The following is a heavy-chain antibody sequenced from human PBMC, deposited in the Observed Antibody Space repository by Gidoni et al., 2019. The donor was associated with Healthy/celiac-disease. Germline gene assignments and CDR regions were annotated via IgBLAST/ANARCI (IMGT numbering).Heavy chain of an antibody. D-gene: IGHD3-10*01. CDR2: ITSTSSSI. CDR1: GFTFRSYS. Sequence: EVQLVESGGGLVQPGGSLGLSCSASGFTFRSYSMNWVRQAPGKGLEWISYITSTSSSIYYADSVKGRFTISRDNAKNSLFLQMNSLRDEDTAVYYCARDLPGARALWFDYWGQGTLVTVSS. CDR3: ARDLPGARALWFDY. V-gene: IGHV3-48*02. J-gene: IGHJ4*02.